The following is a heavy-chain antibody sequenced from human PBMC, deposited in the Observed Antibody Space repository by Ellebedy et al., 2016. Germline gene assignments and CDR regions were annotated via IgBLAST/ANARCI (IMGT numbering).Heavy chain of an antibody. Sequence: SETLSLTCTVSGGSISSYYWSWIRQPPGKGLEWIGYIYDSGSTTYNPSLKSRVTISVDTSKNQFSLKLSSVTAADTAVYYCAREGAGWYGAFDYWGQGTLVTVSS. CDR1: GGSISSYY. CDR2: IYDSGST. CDR3: AREGAGWYGAFDY. D-gene: IGHD6-19*01. J-gene: IGHJ4*02. V-gene: IGHV4-59*01.